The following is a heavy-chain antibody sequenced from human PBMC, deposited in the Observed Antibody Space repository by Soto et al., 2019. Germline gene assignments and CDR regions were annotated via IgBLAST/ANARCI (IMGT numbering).Heavy chain of an antibody. CDR2: ISWDGGST. D-gene: IGHD6-13*01. CDR3: AKDIGPLIAAAEPSYYGMDV. J-gene: IGHJ6*02. CDR1: GFTFDDYT. V-gene: IGHV3-43*01. Sequence: GGSLRLSCAASGFTFDDYTMHWVRQAPGKGLEWVSLISWDGGSTYYADSVKGRFTISRDNSKNSLYLQMNSLRTEDTALYYCAKDIGPLIAAAEPSYYGMDVWGQGTTVTVSS.